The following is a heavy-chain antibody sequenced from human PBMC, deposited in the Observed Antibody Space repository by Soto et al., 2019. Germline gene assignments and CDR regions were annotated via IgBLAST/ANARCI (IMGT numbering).Heavy chain of an antibody. CDR3: ARAPGTYYYDSSGYRDSDAFDI. D-gene: IGHD3-22*01. CDR1: GGSISSYY. CDR2: IYYSGST. V-gene: IGHV4-59*08. Sequence: SETLSLTCTVSGGSISSYYWSWIRQPPGKGLEWIGYIYYSGSTNYNPSLKSRVTISVDTSKNQFSLKLSSVTAADTAVYYCARAPGTYYYDSSGYRDSDAFDIWGQGTMVTVSS. J-gene: IGHJ3*02.